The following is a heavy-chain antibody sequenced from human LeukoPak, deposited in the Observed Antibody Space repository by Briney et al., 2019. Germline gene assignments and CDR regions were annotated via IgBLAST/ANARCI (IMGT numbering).Heavy chain of an antibody. J-gene: IGHJ3*02. CDR1: GYTFTSYG. CDR3: ARSAVVVVAATNGAFDI. CDR2: ISAYNGNT. V-gene: IGHV1-18*01. D-gene: IGHD2-15*01. Sequence: ASVKVSCKASGYTFTSYGISWVRQAPGQGLEWMGWISAYNGNTNYAQKLQGRVTMTIDTSTSTAYMELRSLRSDDTAVYYCARSAVVVVAATNGAFDIWGQGTMVTVSS.